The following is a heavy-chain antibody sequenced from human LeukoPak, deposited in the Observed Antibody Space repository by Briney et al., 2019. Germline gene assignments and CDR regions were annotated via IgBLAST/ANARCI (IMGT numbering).Heavy chain of an antibody. CDR1: GFPFSSYA. J-gene: IGHJ4*02. CDR3: AKGLLWFREFDY. CDR2: ISGSGGST. V-gene: IGHV3-23*01. Sequence: GGSLRLSCAASGFPFSSYAMSWVRQAPGKGLEWVSAISGSGGSTYYADPVKGRFTISRDNSKNTLYLQMNSLRAEDTAVYYCAKGLLWFREFDYWGQGTLVTVSS. D-gene: IGHD3-10*01.